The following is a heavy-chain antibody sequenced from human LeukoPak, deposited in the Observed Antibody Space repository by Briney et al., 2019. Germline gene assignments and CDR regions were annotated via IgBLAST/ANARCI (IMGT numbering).Heavy chain of an antibody. CDR3: ASRPSYSFDS. CDR1: GFTFSSYA. V-gene: IGHV3-23*01. CDR2: INSGGST. Sequence: PGGSPRLSCEASGFTFSSYAMSWVRQAPGKGLQWISVINSGGSTYYADSVKGRFTISRDNSKNTLYLQVSTLRADDTAVYYCASRPSYSFDSWGQGTLVTVSS. J-gene: IGHJ4*02.